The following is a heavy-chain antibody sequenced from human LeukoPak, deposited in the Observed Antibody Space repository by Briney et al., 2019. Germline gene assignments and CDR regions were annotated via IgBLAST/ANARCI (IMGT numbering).Heavy chain of an antibody. J-gene: IGHJ4*02. CDR1: GFTFSSYG. Sequence: PGGSLRLSCAASGFTFSSYGMHWVRQAPGKGPEWVAFIRYDGSNKYYADSVKGRFTISRDNSKNTLYLQMNSLRAEDTAVYYCAKDLNFRELDFDYWGQGTLVTVSS. CDR2: IRYDGSNK. D-gene: IGHD1-1*01. V-gene: IGHV3-30*02. CDR3: AKDLNFRELDFDY.